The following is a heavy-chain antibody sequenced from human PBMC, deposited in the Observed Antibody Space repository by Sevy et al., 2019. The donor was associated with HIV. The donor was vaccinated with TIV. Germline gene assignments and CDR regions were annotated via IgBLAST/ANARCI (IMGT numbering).Heavy chain of an antibody. J-gene: IGHJ4*02. V-gene: IGHV3-23*01. CDR3: ASAPGYSACQDLDD. D-gene: IGHD5-12*01. CDR1: GFTFRSYA. CDR2: ISASGGTT. Sequence: GGSLRLSCAASGFTFRSYAMGWVRQAPGKGLEWVSAISASGGTTYYADSVKGRFTISRDNSKNTLYLQMNSLRADDTAVYYCASAPGYSACQDLDDWGQGTLVTVSS.